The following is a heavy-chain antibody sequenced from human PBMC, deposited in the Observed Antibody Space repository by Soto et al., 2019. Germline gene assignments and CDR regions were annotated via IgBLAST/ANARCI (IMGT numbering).Heavy chain of an antibody. J-gene: IGHJ5*02. V-gene: IGHV4-59*11. Sequence: QVQLQEAGPGLVKPSETLSITCTVSGGSMSGLYWSWIRQSPLKGLEWIGYVYSHGAPNYNPSFKGRVGLSVETSKNQFSLRLTSVTAADTAVYYCARGMDRKIGLFDLWGPGNLITVAS. D-gene: IGHD3-16*01. CDR3: ARGMDRKIGLFDL. CDR2: VYSHGAP. CDR1: GGSMSGLY.